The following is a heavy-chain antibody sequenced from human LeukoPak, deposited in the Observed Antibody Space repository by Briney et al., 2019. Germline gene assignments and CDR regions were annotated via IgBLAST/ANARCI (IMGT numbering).Heavy chain of an antibody. Sequence: SGTVACKAYGDTFSSYTINWVRQAPGQGLEWMGGIIPILGTANYAQKVQGRVTITADESTSTAYMALSSLRSEDTAVYYCARGGGEYSSSSPFDYWGQGTLVTVSS. CDR1: GDTFSSYT. J-gene: IGHJ4*02. V-gene: IGHV1-69*16. CDR3: ARGGGEYSSSSPFDY. D-gene: IGHD6-6*01. CDR2: IIPILGTA.